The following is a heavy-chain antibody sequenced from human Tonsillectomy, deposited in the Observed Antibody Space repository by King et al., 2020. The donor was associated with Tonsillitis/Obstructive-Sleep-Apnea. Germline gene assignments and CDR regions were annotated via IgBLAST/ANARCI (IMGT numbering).Heavy chain of an antibody. CDR1: GFSLSTSGVG. CDR2: IYWDDDK. CDR3: ARSQLLYGSGSYSDY. Sequence: ITLKESGPTLVKPTQTLTLTCTFSGFSLSTSGVGVGWIRQPPGKALEWLALIYWDDDKRYSPSLKSRLTITKDTSKNQVVLTMTNMDPVNTATYYCARSQLLYGSGSYSDYWGQGTLVTVSS. D-gene: IGHD3-10*01. V-gene: IGHV2-5*02. J-gene: IGHJ4*02.